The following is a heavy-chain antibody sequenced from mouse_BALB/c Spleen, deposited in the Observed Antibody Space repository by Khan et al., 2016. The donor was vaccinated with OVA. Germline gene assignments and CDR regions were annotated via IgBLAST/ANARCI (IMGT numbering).Heavy chain of an antibody. Sequence: EVQLQESGPGLVKPSLSLSLTCTVTGYSITSDYAWNWIRQFPGHKLEWMGYISYSGRTSYTPSLKSRISITRDTSKIQFFLQLNSVTTEDTATYFCVRGRAYWGQGTLVTVSA. D-gene: IGHD3-3*01. V-gene: IGHV3-2*02. CDR3: VRGRAY. CDR2: ISYSGRT. J-gene: IGHJ3*01. CDR1: GYSITSDYA.